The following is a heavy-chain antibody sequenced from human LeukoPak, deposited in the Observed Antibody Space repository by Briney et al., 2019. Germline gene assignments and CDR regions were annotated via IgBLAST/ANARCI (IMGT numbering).Heavy chain of an antibody. Sequence: ASVKVSCKASGYTFTGYYMHWVRQAPGQGLEWMGRINPNSGGTNYAQKFQGRVTMTRDTSISTAYMELSRLRSDDTAVYYCARMYLDPEWVLSFFDFWGQGTLVTVSS. CDR2: INPNSGGT. V-gene: IGHV1-2*06. D-gene: IGHD3-3*01. CDR3: ARMYLDPEWVLSFFDF. J-gene: IGHJ5*01. CDR1: GYTFTGYY.